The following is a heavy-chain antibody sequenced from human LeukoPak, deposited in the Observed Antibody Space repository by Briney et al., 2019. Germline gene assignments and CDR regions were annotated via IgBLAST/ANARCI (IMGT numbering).Heavy chain of an antibody. Sequence: PGGSLRLSCAASGFTFSDYWMIWVRQAPGKGLEWIGSIYHSGSTYYNPSLKSRVTISVDTSKNQFSLKLSSVTAADTAVYYCARDTYYYDSSGYSEAAFDIWGQGTMVTVSS. J-gene: IGHJ3*02. D-gene: IGHD3-22*01. CDR2: IYHSGST. V-gene: IGHV4-38-2*01. CDR1: GFTFSDYW. CDR3: ARDTYYYDSSGYSEAAFDI.